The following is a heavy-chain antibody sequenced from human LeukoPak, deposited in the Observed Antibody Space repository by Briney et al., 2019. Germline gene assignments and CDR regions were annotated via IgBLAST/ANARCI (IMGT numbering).Heavy chain of an antibody. J-gene: IGHJ4*02. V-gene: IGHV3-23*01. CDR2: ISSSGGST. CDR1: GFTFSSYA. Sequence: GGSLRLSCAASGFTFSSYAMSWVRQAPGKGLEWVSTISSSGGSTYYADSVKGRFSISRDNSRNTLYLQVNSLRAEDTAVYYCARVARYGDYIGGSDYWGQGALVTVSS. CDR3: ARVARYGDYIGGSDY. D-gene: IGHD4-17*01.